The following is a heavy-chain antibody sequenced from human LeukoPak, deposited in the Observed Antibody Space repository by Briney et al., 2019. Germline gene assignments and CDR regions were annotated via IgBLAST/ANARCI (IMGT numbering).Heavy chain of an antibody. CDR2: IYTSGST. CDR1: CGSISSYY. CDR3: ARESPYYYYYYGMDV. Sequence: SETLSLTCTVSCGSISSYYWSWIRQPAGKGLEWIGRIYTSGSTNYNPSLKSRVTMSVDTSKNQFSLKLSSVTAADTAVYYCARESPYYYYYYGMDVWGQGTTVTVSS. J-gene: IGHJ6*02. V-gene: IGHV4-4*07.